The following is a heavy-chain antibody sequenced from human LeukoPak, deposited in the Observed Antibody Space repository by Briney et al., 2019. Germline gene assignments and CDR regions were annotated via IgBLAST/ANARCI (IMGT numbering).Heavy chain of an antibody. CDR2: INPNSGGT. Sequence: ASVKVSCKASGYTFTSYYMHWVRQAPGQGLEWMGWINPNSGGTNYAQKFQGRVTMTRDTSISTAYMELSRLRSDDTAVYYCAREKRAMVGHFDPWGQGTLVTVSS. J-gene: IGHJ5*02. V-gene: IGHV1-2*02. CDR1: GYTFTSYY. CDR3: AREKRAMVGHFDP. D-gene: IGHD4/OR15-4a*01.